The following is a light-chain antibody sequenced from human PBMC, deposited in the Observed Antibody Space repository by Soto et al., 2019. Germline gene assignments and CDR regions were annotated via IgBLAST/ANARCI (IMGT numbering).Light chain of an antibody. CDR2: EVS. CDR1: SSDVGGYNS. V-gene: IGLV2-8*01. Sequence: QSVLTQPPSASGSPGQSVTISCTGTSSDVGGYNSVSWYQQHPDRAPKLMIYEVSKRPSGVPDRFSGSKSGNTASLTVSGLQAEDEADYYCSSYAGSNNFGVFGTGTKVTVL. CDR3: SSYAGSNNFGV. J-gene: IGLJ1*01.